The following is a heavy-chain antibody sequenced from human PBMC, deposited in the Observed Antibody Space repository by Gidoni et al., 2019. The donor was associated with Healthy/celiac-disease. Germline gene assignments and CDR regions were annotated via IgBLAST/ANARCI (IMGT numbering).Heavy chain of an antibody. CDR1: GYSFTSYW. Sequence: EVPLVQSGAEVKKPGESLTIPCKGSGYSFTSYWLGWVRQMPGTGRGWMGIIYPVDSDTRYSPSFQGQVTISADKSISTAYLQWSSLKASDTAMYYCARLMTVTTSSYYYGMDVWGQGTTVTVSS. D-gene: IGHD4-17*01. CDR3: ARLMTVTTSSYYYGMDV. J-gene: IGHJ6*02. CDR2: IYPVDSDT. V-gene: IGHV5-51*03.